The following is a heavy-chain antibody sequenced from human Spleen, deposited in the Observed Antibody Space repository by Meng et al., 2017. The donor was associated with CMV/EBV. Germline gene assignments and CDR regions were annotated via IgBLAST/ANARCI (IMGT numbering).Heavy chain of an antibody. CDR2: IYWNDDK. Sequence: SGPTLVKPTQTLTMTCTFSGFSLNTIGLGVGWIRQPPGKALEWLALIYWNDDKRYSPTLKNKLTISKDTSNNQVVLTMANMDPVDRATYYFAHTPYDPSGYSPAFQVWGQGTTVTVSS. CDR3: AHTPYDPSGYSPAFQV. J-gene: IGHJ3*01. V-gene: IGHV2-5*01. CDR1: GFSLNTIGLG. D-gene: IGHD3-22*01.